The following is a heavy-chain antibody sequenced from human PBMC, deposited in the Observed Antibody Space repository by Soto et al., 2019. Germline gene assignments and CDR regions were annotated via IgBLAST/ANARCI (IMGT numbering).Heavy chain of an antibody. D-gene: IGHD4-17*01. J-gene: IGHJ4*02. CDR3: AKDYSTVTTDPLSVVLFDY. CDR2: ITSDGRT. V-gene: IGHV3-23*01. CDR1: GFTFSSYA. Sequence: PGGSLRVSCAASGFTFSSYAMSWVRQAPGKGLEWVSIITSDGRTYYADSAKGRFTISRDNSKNTVYLQMNSLRAEDTAVYYCAKDYSTVTTDPLSVVLFDYWGQGA.